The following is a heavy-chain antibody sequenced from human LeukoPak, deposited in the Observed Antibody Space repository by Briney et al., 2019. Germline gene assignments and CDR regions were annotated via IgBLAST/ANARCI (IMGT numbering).Heavy chain of an antibody. CDR2: FDPEDDET. Sequence: ASVKVSCKVYGYTLTELSMHWVRQAPGKGLEWMGGFDPEDDETIYAQKFQGRVTMTEDTSTDTAYLELSSLRSEDTAVYYCATFLAVGAMDYWGQGTLVTVSS. V-gene: IGHV1-24*01. J-gene: IGHJ4*02. CDR1: GYTLTELS. D-gene: IGHD1-26*01. CDR3: ATFLAVGAMDY.